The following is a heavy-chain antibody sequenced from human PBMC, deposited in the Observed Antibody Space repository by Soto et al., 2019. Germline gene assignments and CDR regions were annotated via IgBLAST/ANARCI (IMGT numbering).Heavy chain of an antibody. D-gene: IGHD6-13*01. CDR3: ARAWYSSSWSPPPVSY. J-gene: IGHJ4*02. V-gene: IGHV1-18*01. CDR2: ISAYNGNT. Sequence: ASVKVSCKASGYTFTSYGISWVRQAPGQGLEWMGWISAYNGNTNYAQKLQGRVTMTTDTSTSTAYMELRSLRSDDTAVYYCARAWYSSSWSPPPVSYWGQGTLVIVSS. CDR1: GYTFTSYG.